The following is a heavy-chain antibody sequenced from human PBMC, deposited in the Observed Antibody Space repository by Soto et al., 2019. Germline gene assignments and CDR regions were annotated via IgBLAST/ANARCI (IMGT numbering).Heavy chain of an antibody. V-gene: IGHV3-23*01. Sequence: GGSLRLSCEASGFTFSGFDMHWVRQPTGKGLEWVSAISGSGGSTYYADSVKGRFTISRDNSKNTLYLQMNSLRAEDTAVYYCAKDPFMTTVTDPHDYWGQGTLVTVSS. D-gene: IGHD4-17*01. J-gene: IGHJ4*02. CDR1: GFTFSGFD. CDR3: AKDPFMTTVTDPHDY. CDR2: ISGSGGST.